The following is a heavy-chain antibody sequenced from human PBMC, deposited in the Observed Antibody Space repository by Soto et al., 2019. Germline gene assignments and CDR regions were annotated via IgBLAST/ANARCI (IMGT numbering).Heavy chain of an antibody. V-gene: IGHV6-1*01. J-gene: IGHJ4*02. CDR3: AREGLVVAGYDC. D-gene: IGHD6-19*01. CDR1: GDSVSSNSAA. Sequence: PSQTLSLTCAISGDSVSSNSAAWNWIRQSPSRGLEWLGRTYYKSKWKNDYAVSVKSRITINPDTSRNQFSLQLNSVIPDDTAVYYCAREGLVVAGYDCWGQGTLVTVSS. CDR2: TYYKSKWKN.